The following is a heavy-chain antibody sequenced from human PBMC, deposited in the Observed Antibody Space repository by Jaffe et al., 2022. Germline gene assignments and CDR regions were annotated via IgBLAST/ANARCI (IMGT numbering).Heavy chain of an antibody. CDR2: LYTSGTT. V-gene: IGHV4-61*02. CDR1: GGSISSGSYY. J-gene: IGHJ4*02. CDR3: ARQNPPRGFGYDY. D-gene: IGHD5-12*01. Sequence: QVQLQESGPGLVKPSQTLSLTCTVSGGSISSGSYYWSWIRQPAGKGLEWIGRLYTSGTTNYNPSLKSRVTVSVDTSKNQFSLELNSVTAADTAVYYCARQNPPRGFGYDYWGQGTLVTVSS.